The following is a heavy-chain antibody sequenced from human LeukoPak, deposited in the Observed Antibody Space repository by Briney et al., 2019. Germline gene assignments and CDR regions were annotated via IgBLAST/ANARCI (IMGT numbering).Heavy chain of an antibody. D-gene: IGHD6-13*01. CDR2: IYYSGNT. CDR1: GGSISSGGYY. CDR3: ASHAGGYSSSWLDPYYYYGMDV. Sequence: KPSQTLSLTCTVSGGSISSGGYYWSWIRQHPGKGLEWIGYIYYSGNTYYNPSLKSRVTISVDTSKNQFSLKLSSVTAADTAVYYCASHAGGYSSSWLDPYYYYGMDVWGKGTTVTVSS. J-gene: IGHJ6*04. V-gene: IGHV4-31*03.